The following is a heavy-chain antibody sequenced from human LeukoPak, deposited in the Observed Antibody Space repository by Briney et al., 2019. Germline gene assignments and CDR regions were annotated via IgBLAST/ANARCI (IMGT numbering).Heavy chain of an antibody. CDR2: INHSGST. V-gene: IGHV4-34*01. J-gene: IGHJ6*03. CDR3: ARGDGDYVAYYYYYYMDV. Sequence: SETLSLTCAVYGGSFRGYYWSWIRQPPGKGLEWIGEINHSGSTNYNPSLKSRVTISVDTSKNQFSLKLSSVTAADTAVYYCARGDGDYVAYYYYYYMDVWGKGTTVTVSS. CDR1: GGSFRGYY. D-gene: IGHD4-17*01.